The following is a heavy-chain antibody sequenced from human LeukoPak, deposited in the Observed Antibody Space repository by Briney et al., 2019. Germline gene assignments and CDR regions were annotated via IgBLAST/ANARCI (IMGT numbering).Heavy chain of an antibody. CDR2: IIPIFGTA. CDR3: ARVDYYDSSGYYYYFDY. D-gene: IGHD3-22*01. J-gene: IGHJ4*02. V-gene: IGHV1-69*01. CDR1: GGTFSSYA. Sequence: ASVKVSCKASGGTFSSYAMSWVRQAPGQGLEWMGGIIPIFGTANYAQKFQGRVTITADESTSTAYMELSRLRSEDTAVYYCARVDYYDSSGYYYYFDYWGQGTLVTVSS.